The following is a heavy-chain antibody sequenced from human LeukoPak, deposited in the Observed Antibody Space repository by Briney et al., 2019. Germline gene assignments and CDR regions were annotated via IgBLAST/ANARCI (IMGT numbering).Heavy chain of an antibody. V-gene: IGHV4-39*01. CDR2: IYYSGTT. CDR1: GGSLSSSSYY. CDR3: ARLPTVTFFDY. Sequence: SETLSLTCTVSGGSLSSSSYYWGWIRQPPGKGLEWIGSIYYSGTTYYNPSLKSRVTISVDTSKNQYSLKLSSVTAADTAVYYCARLPTVTFFDYWGQGTLVTVSS. J-gene: IGHJ4*02. D-gene: IGHD4-17*01.